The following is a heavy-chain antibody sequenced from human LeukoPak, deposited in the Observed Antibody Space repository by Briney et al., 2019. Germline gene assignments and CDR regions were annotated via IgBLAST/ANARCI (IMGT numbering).Heavy chain of an antibody. D-gene: IGHD6-13*01. Sequence: ASVKVTCKVSGYTLTGLSMHWVRQAPGKGLEWMGGFDPEDGETIYAQKFQGRVTMTEDTSTDTAYMELSSLRSEDTAVYYCATTYQAAAGPDAFDIWGQGTMVTVSS. CDR2: FDPEDGET. CDR3: ATTYQAAAGPDAFDI. CDR1: GYTLTGLS. J-gene: IGHJ3*02. V-gene: IGHV1-24*01.